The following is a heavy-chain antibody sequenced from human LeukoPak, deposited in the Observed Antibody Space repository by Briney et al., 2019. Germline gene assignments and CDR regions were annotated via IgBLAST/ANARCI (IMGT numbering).Heavy chain of an antibody. D-gene: IGHD3-10*01. CDR3: ASTSTRLLWFGELEYNWFDP. CDR2: ISSSSSYI. J-gene: IGHJ5*02. V-gene: IGHV3-21*01. CDR1: GFTFSSYS. Sequence: GGSLRLSCAASGFTFSSYSMNWVRQAPGKGLEWVSSISSSSSYIYYADSVKCRFTISRDNAKNSLYLQMNSLRAEDTAVYYCASTSTRLLWFGELEYNWFDPWGQGTLVTVSS.